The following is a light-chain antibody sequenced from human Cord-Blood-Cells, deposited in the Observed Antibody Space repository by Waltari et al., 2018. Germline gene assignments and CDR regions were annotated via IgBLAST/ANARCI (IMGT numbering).Light chain of an antibody. V-gene: IGKV3-11*01. J-gene: IGKJ2*01. CDR3: QQRSNWPYT. CDR2: GSS. CDR1: QSVRRY. Sequence: EIVLTQSPATLSLSPGERATLSCRASQSVRRYLAWYQQIHGQAPRHLIYGSSNRATGIPTRFSGSGSGTDFTLTISSLEPEDLAVYYCQQRSNWPYTFGQGTKLEIK.